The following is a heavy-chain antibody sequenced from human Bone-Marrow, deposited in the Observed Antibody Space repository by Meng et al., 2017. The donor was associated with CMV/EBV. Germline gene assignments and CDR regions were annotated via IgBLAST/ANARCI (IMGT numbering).Heavy chain of an antibody. CDR3: AKGHRDDFWSGLPYYYGSGSYSFDY. Sequence: GESLKISCAASGFTFSSYAMRWVRQAPGKGLEWVSAISGSGGSTYYADSVKGRFTISRDNSKNTLYLQMNSLRAEDTAVYYCAKGHRDDFWSGLPYYYGSGSYSFDYWGHGTRVTVAS. CDR2: ISGSGGST. CDR1: GFTFSSYA. V-gene: IGHV3-23*01. D-gene: IGHD3-10*01. J-gene: IGHJ5*01.